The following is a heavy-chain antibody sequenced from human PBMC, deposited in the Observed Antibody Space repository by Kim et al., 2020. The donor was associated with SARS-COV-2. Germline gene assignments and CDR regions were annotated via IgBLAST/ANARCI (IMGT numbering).Heavy chain of an antibody. D-gene: IGHD6-13*01. J-gene: IGHJ4*02. Sequence: SETLSLTCAVYGGSFSGYYWSWIRQPPGKGLEWIGEINHSGSTNYNPSLKSRVTISVDTSKNQFSLKLSSVTAADTAVYYCARVGGGSYSSSWYLDYWGQGTLVTVSS. CDR2: INHSGST. CDR3: ARVGGGSYSSSWYLDY. CDR1: GGSFSGYY. V-gene: IGHV4-34*01.